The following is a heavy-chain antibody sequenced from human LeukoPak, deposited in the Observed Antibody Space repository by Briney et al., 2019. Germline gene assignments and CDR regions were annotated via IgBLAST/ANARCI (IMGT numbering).Heavy chain of an antibody. CDR1: GGSISSYY. V-gene: IGHV4-59*08. CDR2: IYYSGST. J-gene: IGHJ6*02. Sequence: PSETLSLTCTVSGGSISSYYWSWIRQPPGKGLEWIGYIYYSGSTNYNPSHKSRVTISVDTSKNQFSLKLSSVTAADTAAYYCARSNYYYYGMDVWGQGTTVTVSS. CDR3: ARSNYYYYGMDV.